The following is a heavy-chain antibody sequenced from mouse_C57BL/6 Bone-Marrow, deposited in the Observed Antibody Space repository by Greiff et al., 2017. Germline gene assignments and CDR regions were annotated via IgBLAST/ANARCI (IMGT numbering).Heavy chain of an antibody. CDR2: IDPSDSYT. V-gene: IGHV1-69*01. Sequence: QVQLQQPGAELVMPGASVKLSCKASGYTFTSYWMHWVKQRPGQGLEWIGEIDPSDSYTNYNHKFKGKSPLTVDNSSSTAYMQLSSLTSEDSAVYDCAIEGTPGVAPFDYWGQGTTLTVSS. D-gene: IGHD1-1*01. J-gene: IGHJ2*01. CDR3: AIEGTPGVAPFDY. CDR1: GYTFTSYW.